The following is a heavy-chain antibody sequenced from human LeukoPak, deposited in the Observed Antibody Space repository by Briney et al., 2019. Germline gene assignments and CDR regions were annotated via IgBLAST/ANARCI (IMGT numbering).Heavy chain of an antibody. D-gene: IGHD3-3*01. J-gene: IGHJ4*02. CDR2: ISSSGSTI. CDR1: GFTFSDYY. V-gene: IGHV3-11*01. Sequence: TGGSLRLSCAASGFTFSDYYMSWIRQAPGKGLEWVSYISSSGSTIYYADSVKGRFTISRDNAKNSLYLQMNSLRAEDTAVYYCARDPGYYDFWSGYHPYYFDYWGQGTLVTVSS. CDR3: ARDPGYYDFWSGYHPYYFDY.